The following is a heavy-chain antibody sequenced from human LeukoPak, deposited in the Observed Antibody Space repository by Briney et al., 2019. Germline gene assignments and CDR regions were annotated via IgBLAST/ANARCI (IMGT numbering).Heavy chain of an antibody. D-gene: IGHD1-26*01. CDR1: GGTFSSYA. CDR2: ISAYNGNT. Sequence: ASVKVSCKASGGTFSSYAISWVRQAPGQGLEWMGWISAYNGNTNYAQKLQGRVTMTTDTSTSTAYMELRSLRSDDTAVYYCARDLGVGATTLDWFDPWGQGTLVTVSS. J-gene: IGHJ5*02. V-gene: IGHV1-18*01. CDR3: ARDLGVGATTLDWFDP.